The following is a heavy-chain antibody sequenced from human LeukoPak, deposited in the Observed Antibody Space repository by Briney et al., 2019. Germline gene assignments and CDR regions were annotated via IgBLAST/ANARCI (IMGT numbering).Heavy chain of an antibody. V-gene: IGHV4-39*01. J-gene: IGHJ5*02. CDR1: GGSIISSSYN. CDR2: IYYSGTT. D-gene: IGHD2-8*02. Sequence: SETLSLTCTVSGGSIISSSYNWGWIRQPPGKGLEWIGTIYYSGTTYYKPSLQSGVTISVDTSKNEFSLKVNSVTAAGTAVYYCARLPTGFPNWFDPWGQGTRVTVSS. CDR3: ARLPTGFPNWFDP.